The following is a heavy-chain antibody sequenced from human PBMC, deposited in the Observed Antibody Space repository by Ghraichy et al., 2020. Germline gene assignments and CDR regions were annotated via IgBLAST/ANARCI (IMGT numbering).Heavy chain of an antibody. CDR1: GGSISSYY. J-gene: IGHJ4*02. D-gene: IGHD3-10*01. Sequence: GSLRLSCTVSGGSISSYYWSWIRQPPGKGLEWIGYIYYSGSTNYNPSLKSRVTISVDTSKNQFSLKLSSVTAADTAVYYCARGGEPSYYFDYWGQGTLVTVSS. V-gene: IGHV4-59*01. CDR2: IYYSGST. CDR3: ARGGEPSYYFDY.